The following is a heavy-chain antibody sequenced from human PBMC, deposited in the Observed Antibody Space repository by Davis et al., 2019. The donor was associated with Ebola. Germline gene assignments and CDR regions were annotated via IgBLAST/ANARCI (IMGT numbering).Heavy chain of an antibody. CDR2: SRNRENHYST. V-gene: IGHV3-72*01. Sequence: PGGSLRLSCAVSGLPFSYYFMDWVRLTPGKGLEWVGLSRNRENHYSTEYAASVRGRFTTSRDDSKDSLDLQMTSLRIEDTAVYYCVTENWYRFESWGQGTLVTVSS. CDR1: GLPFSYYF. D-gene: IGHD1/OR15-1a*01. J-gene: IGHJ4*02. CDR3: VTENWYRFES.